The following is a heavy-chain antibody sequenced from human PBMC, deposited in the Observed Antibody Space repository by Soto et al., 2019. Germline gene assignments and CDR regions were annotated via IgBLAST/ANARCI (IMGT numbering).Heavy chain of an antibody. CDR1: GGSLSDYF. CDR3: ARGGISHWAYFYYMDV. V-gene: IGHV4-34*01. D-gene: IGHD2-21*01. CDR2: INHLGSI. Sequence: SESLSLTCVVSGGSLSDYFWSWIRQPPGMALEWIGEINHLGSINYNPSLKSRVTMSVDTSKNQFSLTLNSVTATDTSTYYCARGGISHWAYFYYMDVWDRGTTVTVSS. J-gene: IGHJ6*03.